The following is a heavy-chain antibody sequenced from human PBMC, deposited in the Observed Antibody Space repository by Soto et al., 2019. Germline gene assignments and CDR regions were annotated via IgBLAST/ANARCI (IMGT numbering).Heavy chain of an antibody. Sequence: GGSLRLSCAASGFTFSSYGMHWVRQAPGKGLEWVAVIWYDGSNKYYADSVKGRFTISRDNSKNTLYLQMNSLRAEDTAVYYCARIGLWFGERVYYYYGMDVWGQGTTVTVSS. J-gene: IGHJ6*02. V-gene: IGHV3-33*01. CDR1: GFTFSSYG. D-gene: IGHD3-10*01. CDR2: IWYDGSNK. CDR3: ARIGLWFGERVYYYYGMDV.